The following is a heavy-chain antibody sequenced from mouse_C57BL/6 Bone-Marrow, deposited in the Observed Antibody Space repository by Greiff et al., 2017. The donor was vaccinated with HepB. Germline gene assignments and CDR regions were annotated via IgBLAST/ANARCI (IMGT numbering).Heavy chain of an antibody. J-gene: IGHJ2*01. Sequence: EVQLQQSGPELVKPGASVKIPCKASGYTFTDYNMDWVKQSHGKSLEWIGDINPNHGVTIYNQKFKGKATLTVDKSSSTAYMELRSLTSEDTAVYYCAREGGAGHFDYWGQGTTLTVSS. V-gene: IGHV1-18*01. CDR3: AREGGAGHFDY. CDR2: INPNHGVT. D-gene: IGHD3-3*01. CDR1: GYTFTDYN.